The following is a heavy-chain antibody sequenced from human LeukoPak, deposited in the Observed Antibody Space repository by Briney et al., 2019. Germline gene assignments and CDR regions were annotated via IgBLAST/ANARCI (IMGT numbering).Heavy chain of an antibody. CDR1: GYSFTNYW. Sequence: GESLKISCKGSGYSFTNYWIGWVRQMPGKGLEWMGIIYPAASHTKYSPSFQGQVTISADKSISTAYLQWSSLKASDTAMYYCARTVYSSGWFFDYWGQGTLVTVSS. J-gene: IGHJ4*02. CDR2: IYPAASHT. CDR3: ARTVYSSGWFFDY. D-gene: IGHD6-19*01. V-gene: IGHV5-51*01.